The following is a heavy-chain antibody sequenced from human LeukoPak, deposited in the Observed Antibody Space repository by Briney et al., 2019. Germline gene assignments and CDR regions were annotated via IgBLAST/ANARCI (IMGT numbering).Heavy chain of an antibody. V-gene: IGHV4-30-2*01. D-gene: IGHD6-19*01. Sequence: SQTLSLTCAVSGGSISSGGYSWSWIRQPPGKGLEWIGYIYHSGSTYYNPSLKSRVTISVDRSKNQFSLKLSSVTAADTAVYYCARGDSGWHTPAIDIWGQGTMVTVSS. CDR1: GGSISSGGYS. CDR3: ARGDSGWHTPAIDI. CDR2: IYHSGST. J-gene: IGHJ3*02.